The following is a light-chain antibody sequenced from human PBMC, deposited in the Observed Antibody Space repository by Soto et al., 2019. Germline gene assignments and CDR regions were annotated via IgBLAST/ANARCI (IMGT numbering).Light chain of an antibody. V-gene: IGLV2-14*01. J-gene: IGLJ1*01. CDR2: DVS. CDR1: SSDVGGYNY. Sequence: QSALTQPASVSGSLGQSITISCTGTSSDVGGYNYVSWCQQHPGKAPKLMIYDVSNRPSGVANRFSGSKSGNTASLTISGLQAEDEADYYCSSYTSSRTLVFGSGTKLIVL. CDR3: SSYTSSRTLV.